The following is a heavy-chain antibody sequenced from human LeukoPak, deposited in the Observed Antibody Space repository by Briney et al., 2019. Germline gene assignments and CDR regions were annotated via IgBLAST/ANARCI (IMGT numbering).Heavy chain of an antibody. CDR3: AKEAGQDYGALDAFDV. CDR2: IGGSSSSL. CDR1: GFTFSSYS. V-gene: IGHV3-21*01. D-gene: IGHD4-17*01. J-gene: IGHJ3*01. Sequence: GGSLRLSCAASGFTFSSYSMNWVRQAPGKGLEWVSSIGGSSSSLYYAESVKGRFTISRDNARNSLYLQMNSLRAEDTAVYYCAKEAGQDYGALDAFDVWGQGTMVTVSS.